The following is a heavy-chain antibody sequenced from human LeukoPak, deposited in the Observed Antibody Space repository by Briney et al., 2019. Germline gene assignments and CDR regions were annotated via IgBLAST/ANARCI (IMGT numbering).Heavy chain of an antibody. J-gene: IGHJ4*02. CDR3: AREGGIEMATIL. CDR2: INPSGGST. Sequence: ASVKVSCKASGYTFTSYYMHWVRQAPGQGLEWMGIINPSGGSTSYAQKFQGRVTMTGDTSTSTVYMELSSLRSEDTAVYYCAREGGIEMATILWGQGTLVTVSS. V-gene: IGHV1-46*01. D-gene: IGHD5-24*01. CDR1: GYTFTSYY.